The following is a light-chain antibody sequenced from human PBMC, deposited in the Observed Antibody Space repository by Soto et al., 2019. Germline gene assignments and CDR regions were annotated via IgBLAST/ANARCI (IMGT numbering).Light chain of an antibody. CDR2: DVT. J-gene: IGLJ1*01. CDR1: SSYVGGYDY. Sequence: SVLTQPASVSGSPGQSITVSCTGTSSYVGGYDYVSWYQQHPGNAPKLLISDVTNRPSGVSNRFSGSKSGNTASLTISGLQTEDEADYYCTSYTSSSTYVFGTGTKVTVL. V-gene: IGLV2-14*01. CDR3: TSYTSSSTYV.